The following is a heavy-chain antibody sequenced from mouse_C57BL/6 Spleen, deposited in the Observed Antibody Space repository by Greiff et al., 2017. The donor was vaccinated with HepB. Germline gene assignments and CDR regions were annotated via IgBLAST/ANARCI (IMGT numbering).Heavy chain of an antibody. D-gene: IGHD1-1*01. J-gene: IGHJ2*01. V-gene: IGHV1-78*01. CDR1: GYTFTDHT. CDR3: AREELGYYYGSSYDY. Sequence: QVQLQQSDAELVKPGASVKISCKVSGYTFTDHTIHWMKQRPEQGLEWIGYIYPRDGSTKYNEKFKGKATLTADKSSSTAYMQLNSLTSEDSAVYFCAREELGYYYGSSYDYWGKGTTLTVSS. CDR2: IYPRDGST.